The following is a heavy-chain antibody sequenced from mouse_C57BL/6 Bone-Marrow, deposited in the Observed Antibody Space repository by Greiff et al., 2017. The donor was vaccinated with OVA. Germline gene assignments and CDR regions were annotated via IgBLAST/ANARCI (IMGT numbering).Heavy chain of an antibody. J-gene: IGHJ1*03. Sequence: QVQLQQSGAELVRPGTSVKVSCKASGYAFTNYLIEWVKQRPGQGLEWIGVINPGSGGTNYTEKFKGKATLTADKSSSTAYMQLSSLTSEDSAVYFCARWGDYDWYFDVWGTVTTVTVSS. V-gene: IGHV1-54*01. D-gene: IGHD2-4*01. CDR2: INPGSGGT. CDR1: GYAFTNYL. CDR3: ARWGDYDWYFDV.